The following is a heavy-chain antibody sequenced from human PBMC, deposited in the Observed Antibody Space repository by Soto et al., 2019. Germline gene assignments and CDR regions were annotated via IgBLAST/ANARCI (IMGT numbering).Heavy chain of an antibody. CDR1: VYTFTSYY. J-gene: IGHJ4*02. Sequence: XLVKVSCKASVYTFTSYYIHWVRQAPGQRLEWVGWINPKTGDTNSTQHFQGRVTMTTDRSASTVYMELNRLTSDDTAAYYCARDRLPDYWGQGTLVTVSS. D-gene: IGHD6-25*01. CDR3: ARDRLPDY. V-gene: IGHV1-2*02. CDR2: INPKTGDT.